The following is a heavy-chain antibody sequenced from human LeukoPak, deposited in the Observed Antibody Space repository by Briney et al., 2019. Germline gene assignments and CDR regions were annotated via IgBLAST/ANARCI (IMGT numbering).Heavy chain of an antibody. D-gene: IGHD4-17*01. CDR2: IHHGGST. CDR1: GYSISSGYY. CDR3: ARDRSPYGDYMFDF. J-gene: IGHJ4*02. Sequence: SETLSLTCAVSGYSISSGYYWGWIRQPPGKGLQWIGSIHHGGSTYYDPSLKSRVTISLDTSKDQLSLKVRSVTAADTAVYYCARDRSPYGDYMFDFWGQGTLVTVSS. V-gene: IGHV4-38-2*02.